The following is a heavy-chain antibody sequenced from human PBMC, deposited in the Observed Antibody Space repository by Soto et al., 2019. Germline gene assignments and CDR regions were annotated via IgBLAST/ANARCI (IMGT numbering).Heavy chain of an antibody. CDR1: GGTFSSYT. V-gene: IGHV1-69*02. Sequence: QVQLVQSGAEVKKPGSSVKVSCKASGGTFSSYTISWVRQAPGQGLERMGRIIPILGIANYAQKFQGRVTITADKSTSTAYMELSSLRSEDTAVYYCARGQITMVRGVIPNYYYYYMDVWGKGTTVTVSS. D-gene: IGHD3-10*01. J-gene: IGHJ6*03. CDR3: ARGQITMVRGVIPNYYYYYMDV. CDR2: IIPILGIA.